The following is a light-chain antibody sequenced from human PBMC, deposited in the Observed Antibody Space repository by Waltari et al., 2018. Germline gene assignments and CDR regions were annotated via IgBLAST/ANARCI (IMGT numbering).Light chain of an antibody. J-gene: IGKJ4*01. Sequence: DIQVTQSPSSLSASVGDRITITCRAIQSISSHLNWYHQKPGEAHKLQIYAASSLQGVVPSRFSGSGSGTDFTLTITSLQPEDFATYYCQQSYRIPLTFGGGTRVELK. V-gene: IGKV1-39*01. CDR3: QQSYRIPLT. CDR1: QSISSH. CDR2: AAS.